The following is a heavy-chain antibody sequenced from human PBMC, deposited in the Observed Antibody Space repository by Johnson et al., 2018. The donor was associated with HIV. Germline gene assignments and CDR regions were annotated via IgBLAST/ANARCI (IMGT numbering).Heavy chain of an antibody. CDR3: AKDLIELHGAFDV. D-gene: IGHD1-26*01. J-gene: IGHJ3*01. Sequence: VQLVESGGGLVQPGGSLRLSCAASGFTVRSSYMSWVRQAPGKGLEHVSVISSNGGSTYYANSVKGIFTISRDNSKNTLYLQMGSLRTEDMAVYYCAKDLIELHGAFDVWGQVTMVTVSS. V-gene: IGHV3-64*01. CDR1: GFTVRSSY. CDR2: ISSNGGST.